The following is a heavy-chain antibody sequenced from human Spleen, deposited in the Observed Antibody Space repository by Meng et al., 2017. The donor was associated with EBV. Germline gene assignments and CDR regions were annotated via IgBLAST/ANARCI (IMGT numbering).Heavy chain of an antibody. J-gene: IGHJ4*02. CDR1: GGSISTSNW. Sequence: VQLEESGPGQVKPSGTLSPICTVSGGSISTSNWWSWVRQSPEKGLEWIGEVFRTGDTNYNPSLKSRVTILIDKSKNQFSLKLNSVTAADTAIYFYASDGISRYFDNWGPGTLVTVSS. V-gene: IGHV4-4*02. CDR3: ASDGISRYFDN. CDR2: VFRTGDT. D-gene: IGHD1-1*01.